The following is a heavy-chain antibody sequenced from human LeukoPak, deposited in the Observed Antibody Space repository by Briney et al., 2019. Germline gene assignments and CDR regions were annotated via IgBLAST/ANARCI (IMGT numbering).Heavy chain of an antibody. J-gene: IGHJ4*02. D-gene: IGHD4-17*01. CDR1: GFTFSNYL. V-gene: IGHV3-48*02. CDR3: ARDLYGDYSFDY. CDR2: ISGSTSNI. Sequence: GGSLRLSCAASGFTFSNYLMHWVRQAPGKGLEWVSYISGSTSNIKYADSVMGRFTISRDNAKNSLYLQMNSLRDEDTAVYYCARDLYGDYSFDYWGQGTLVTVSS.